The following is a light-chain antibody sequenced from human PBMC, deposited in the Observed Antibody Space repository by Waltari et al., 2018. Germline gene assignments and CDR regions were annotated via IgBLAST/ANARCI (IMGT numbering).Light chain of an antibody. Sequence: WFQTPPGRVPKLISYNVNKRPSVVSNRVSGSKSGNAASLTISGLQAEDEADYYCSSYRSSSTLVFGAGTKVTVL. CDR3: SSYRSSSTLV. V-gene: IGLV2-14*03. CDR2: NVN. J-gene: IGLJ3*02.